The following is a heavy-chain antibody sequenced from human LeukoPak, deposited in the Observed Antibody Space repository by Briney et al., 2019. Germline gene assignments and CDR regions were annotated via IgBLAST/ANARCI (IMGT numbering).Heavy chain of an antibody. CDR1: GFTVSSNY. J-gene: IGHJ4*02. CDR2: IYSGGTT. D-gene: IGHD6-19*01. V-gene: IGHV3-66*01. Sequence: GGSLRLSCAASGFTVSSNYMSWVRQAPGKGLEWVLVIYSGGTTYYTDSVKGRFTISRDNSKSTLYLQMNSLRVEDTAVYYCAVGAPYSSGWPYYFDYWGRGTLVTVSS. CDR3: AVGAPYSSGWPYYFDY.